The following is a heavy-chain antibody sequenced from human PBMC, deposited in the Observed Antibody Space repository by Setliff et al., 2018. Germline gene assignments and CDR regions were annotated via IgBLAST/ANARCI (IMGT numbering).Heavy chain of an antibody. D-gene: IGHD2-21*01. Sequence: KTSETLSLTCTVSGGPFSGASIWSWIRQPPGKGLEFIGYVYHSGTAKYDPSLGGRVSISMDTSKMQFSLRLASVTAADTATYFCARHYSFRVVITSKRGWFDPWGQGTQVTVSS. V-gene: IGHV4-59*12. CDR2: VYHSGTA. J-gene: IGHJ5*02. CDR3: ARHYSFRVVITSKRGWFDP. CDR1: GGPFSGAS.